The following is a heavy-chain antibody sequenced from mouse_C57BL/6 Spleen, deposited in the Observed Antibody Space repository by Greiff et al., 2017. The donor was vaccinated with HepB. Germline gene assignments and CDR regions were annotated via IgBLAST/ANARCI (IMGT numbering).Heavy chain of an antibody. J-gene: IGHJ4*01. CDR3: AIIPSTVVALDYYAMDY. D-gene: IGHD1-1*01. CDR1: GYTFTSYW. Sequence: VKLQQPGAELVKPGASVKVSCKASGYTFTSYWMHWVKQRPGQGLEWIGRIHPSDSDTNYNQKFKGKATLTVDKSSSTAYMQLSSLTSEDSAVYYCAIIPSTVVALDYYAMDYWGQGTSVTVSS. V-gene: IGHV1-74*01. CDR2: IHPSDSDT.